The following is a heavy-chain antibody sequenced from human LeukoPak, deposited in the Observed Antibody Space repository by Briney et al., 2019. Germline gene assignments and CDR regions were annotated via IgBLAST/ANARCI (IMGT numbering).Heavy chain of an antibody. CDR1: GYSISTGTD. Sequence: SETLSLTCAVSGYSISTGTDWGWIRQPPGKGLEWIGSIYHSGRTYHNPSLKSRVTISVDTSKNQFSLKLPSVTAADTAVYYCARDGRTPFDYWGQGALVTVSS. CDR2: IYHSGRT. CDR3: ARDGRTPFDY. V-gene: IGHV4-38-2*02. J-gene: IGHJ4*02.